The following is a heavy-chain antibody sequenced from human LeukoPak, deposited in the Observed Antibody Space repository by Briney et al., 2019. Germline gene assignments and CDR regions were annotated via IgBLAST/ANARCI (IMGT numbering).Heavy chain of an antibody. CDR1: GGSISNSSYY. D-gene: IGHD3-16*01. CDR2: IYYSGST. CDR3: AISAGRGLWGGYFDY. J-gene: IGHJ4*02. Sequence: SETLSLTCTVSGGSISNSSYYWGWIRQPPGKGLEWIGSIYYSGSTYYNPSLRSRVTISADTSKNQLSLKLSSVTAADTAVFYCAISAGRGLWGGYFDYWSQGVLVTVSS. V-gene: IGHV4-39*01.